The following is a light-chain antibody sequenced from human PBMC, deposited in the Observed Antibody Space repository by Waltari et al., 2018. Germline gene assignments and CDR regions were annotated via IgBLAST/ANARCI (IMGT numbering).Light chain of an antibody. Sequence: DNQMTQSPSSLSASVGDRVTITCPASQIVRTSLNWYQQKPGKAPKLLIFATSHLQSGVPSRFSGGGYETDFTLTISSLRPEDCATYFCQQSHTFPYTFGQGTKLDIK. CDR2: ATS. CDR1: QIVRTS. J-gene: IGKJ2*01. V-gene: IGKV1-39*01. CDR3: QQSHTFPYT.